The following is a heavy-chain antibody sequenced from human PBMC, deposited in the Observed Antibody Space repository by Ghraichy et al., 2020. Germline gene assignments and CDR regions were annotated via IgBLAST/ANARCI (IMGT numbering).Heavy chain of an antibody. CDR2: ISGSGGST. D-gene: IGHD3-10*01. CDR1: GFTFSSYA. J-gene: IGHJ4*02. V-gene: IGHV3-23*01. CDR3: AKNVYYYGSTFDY. Sequence: ETLRLSCAASGFTFSSYAMSWVRQAPGKGLEWVSAISGSGGSTYYADSVKGRFTISRDNSKNTLYLQMNSLRAEDTAVYYCAKNVYYYGSTFDYWGQGTLVTVSS.